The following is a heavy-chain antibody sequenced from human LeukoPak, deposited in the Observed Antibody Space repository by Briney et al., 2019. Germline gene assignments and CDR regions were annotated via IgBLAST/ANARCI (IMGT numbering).Heavy chain of an antibody. J-gene: IGHJ4*02. D-gene: IGHD2-21*01. CDR3: ARQMIGYAFDY. CDR2: IYYSGST. Sequence: PSETLSLTCTVSGGSISSSSYYWGWIRQPPGKGLEWIGSIYYSGSTYYNPSLKSRVTISVDTSKNQFSLKLSSVTAADTAVYYCARQMIGYAFDYWGQGTLVTVSS. CDR1: GGSISSSSYY. V-gene: IGHV4-39*01.